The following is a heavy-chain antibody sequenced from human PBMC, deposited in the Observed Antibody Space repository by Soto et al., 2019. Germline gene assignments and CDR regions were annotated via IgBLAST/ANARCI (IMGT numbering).Heavy chain of an antibody. D-gene: IGHD3-10*01. CDR3: SSSYGSGYRAFDY. CDR1: GDTFNFYS. Sequence: QVQLVQSGAEVKRPGSSVKVSCKASGDTFNFYSINWVRQAPGLGLEWMGRVNPIVSMSNYAQKFQGRVTMTVYKSTSTAYMELSRLRSEVTAVYYCSSSYGSGYRAFDYWGQGALVTVSS. J-gene: IGHJ4*02. V-gene: IGHV1-69*02. CDR2: VNPIVSMS.